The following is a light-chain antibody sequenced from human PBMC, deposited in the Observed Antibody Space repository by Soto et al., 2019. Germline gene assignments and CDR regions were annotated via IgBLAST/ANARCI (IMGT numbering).Light chain of an antibody. V-gene: IGKV1-33*01. J-gene: IGKJ5*01. CDR3: QHYDHLPIT. Sequence: DIQMTQSPSSLSASVGDRVTITCQASQDITNYLNWYQQKPGRAPRLLLYDASSLETGVPSRFSGSGSGTEFTLTISSLQPEDVATYYCQHYDHLPITFGQGTRLDIK. CDR1: QDITNY. CDR2: DAS.